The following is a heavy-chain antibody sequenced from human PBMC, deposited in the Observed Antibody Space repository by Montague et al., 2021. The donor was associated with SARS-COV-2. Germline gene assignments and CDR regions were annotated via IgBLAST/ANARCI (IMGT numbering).Heavy chain of an antibody. CDR2: TYYSGST. Sequence: SETLSLTCSVSGASMTSYYWTWVRQSPGKGLQWIGYTYYSGSTSYDPSLQSRLTMTVDTSKTQFTLRLMSVTAADSAVYYCARVEGMIGGITHFDYWGQGLPVPVPS. CDR1: GASMTSYY. V-gene: IGHV4-59*01. CDR3: ARVEGMIGGITHFDY. J-gene: IGHJ4*02. D-gene: IGHD2-21*01.